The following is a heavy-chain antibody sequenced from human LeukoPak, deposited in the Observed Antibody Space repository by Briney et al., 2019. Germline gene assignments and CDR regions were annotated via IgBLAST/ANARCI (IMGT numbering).Heavy chain of an antibody. D-gene: IGHD1-26*01. V-gene: IGHV4-59*01. Sequence: PSETLSLTCTVSGVSINSYYWSWIRQPPGKGLEWIGDIYYSGSTNYNPSLKSRVTISVDTSKNQFSLKLTSVTAADTAVYYCASSGSYSNWFDPWGQGTLVTVSS. CDR1: GVSINSYY. CDR2: IYYSGST. CDR3: ASSGSYSNWFDP. J-gene: IGHJ5*02.